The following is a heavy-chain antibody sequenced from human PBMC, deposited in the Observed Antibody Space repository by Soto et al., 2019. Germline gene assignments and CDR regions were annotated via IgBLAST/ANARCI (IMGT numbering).Heavy chain of an antibody. Sequence: EVQLLESGGGLVQPGGSLRLSCAASGFTFSSYAMSWVRQAPGKGLEWVSAISGSGGSTYYADSVKGRFTISRDNSKNTLYLQMNSLRAEDTAVYYCAKAVTRYFDPDPWFDYWGQGTLVTVSS. CDR2: ISGSGGST. CDR1: GFTFSSYA. D-gene: IGHD3-9*01. J-gene: IGHJ4*02. CDR3: AKAVTRYFDPDPWFDY. V-gene: IGHV3-23*01.